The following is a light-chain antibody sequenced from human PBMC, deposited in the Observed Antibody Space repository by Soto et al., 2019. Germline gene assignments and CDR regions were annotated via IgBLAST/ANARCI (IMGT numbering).Light chain of an antibody. V-gene: IGKV3-20*01. Sequence: EIVITQSPATLSLSPGERATLSCRASQTIDNTLAWYQQKPGQAPRLLIYGASSRATGIPDRFSGSGSGTDFTLTISGLDPEDFAVYYCQQYGTSPITFGQGTRLEIK. CDR1: QTIDNT. CDR3: QQYGTSPIT. CDR2: GAS. J-gene: IGKJ5*01.